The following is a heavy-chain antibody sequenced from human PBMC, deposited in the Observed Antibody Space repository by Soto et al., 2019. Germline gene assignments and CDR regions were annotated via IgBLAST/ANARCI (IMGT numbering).Heavy chain of an antibody. Sequence: VASVKVSCKASGYTFTSYGISWVRQAPGQGLEWMGWISAYNGNTNYAQKLQGRVTMTTDTSTSTAYMELRSLRSDDTAVYYCARLAEAYYYYYYGMDVWGQGTTVTVSS. D-gene: IGHD2-15*01. V-gene: IGHV1-18*04. CDR3: ARLAEAYYYYYYGMDV. CDR2: ISAYNGNT. J-gene: IGHJ6*02. CDR1: GYTFTSYG.